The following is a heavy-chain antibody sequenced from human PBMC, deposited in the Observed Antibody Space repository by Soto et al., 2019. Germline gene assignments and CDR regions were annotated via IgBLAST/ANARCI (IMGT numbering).Heavy chain of an antibody. D-gene: IGHD6-13*01. CDR3: AKDLSYSGSWYPHANWFDP. Sequence: GGSLRLSCAASGFTFSSYAISWVRQAPGKGLEWVSAISGSGGSTYYADSVKGRFTISRDNSKNTLYLQMNSLRAEDTAVYYCAKDLSYSGSWYPHANWFDPWGQGTLVT. CDR2: ISGSGGST. J-gene: IGHJ5*02. CDR1: GFTFSSYA. V-gene: IGHV3-23*01.